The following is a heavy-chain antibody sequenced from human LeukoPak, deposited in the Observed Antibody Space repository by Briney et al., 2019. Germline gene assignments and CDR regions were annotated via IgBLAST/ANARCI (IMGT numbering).Heavy chain of an antibody. CDR1: GFTFTSSA. D-gene: IGHD3-9*01. Sequence: ASVKVSCKASGFTFTSSAVQWVQQARGQRLEWIGWIVVGSGNTNYAQKFQERVTITRDMSTSTAYMELSSLGSEDTAVYYCAAANYDILTDYYYYGMDVWGKGTTVTVSS. V-gene: IGHV1-58*01. J-gene: IGHJ6*04. CDR2: IVVGSGNT. CDR3: AAANYDILTDYYYYGMDV.